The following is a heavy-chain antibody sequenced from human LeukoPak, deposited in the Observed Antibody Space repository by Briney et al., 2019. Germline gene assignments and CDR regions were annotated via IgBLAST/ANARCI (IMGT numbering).Heavy chain of an antibody. V-gene: IGHV4-59*01. CDR3: ARETSQKGAHYMDV. CDR1: AGTISSYY. Sequence: PSETLSLTSTVSAGTISSYYWSWLRQPPGKGLEYLGYINYSGYTNYNPSLKSRVTISVDISKDQFSLKLSSVTAADAAVYYCARETSQKGAHYMDVRGKGTTVTISS. CDR2: INYSGYT. D-gene: IGHD3-16*01. J-gene: IGHJ6*03.